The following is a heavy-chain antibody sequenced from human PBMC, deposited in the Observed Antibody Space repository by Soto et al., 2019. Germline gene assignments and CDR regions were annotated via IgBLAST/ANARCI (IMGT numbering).Heavy chain of an antibody. D-gene: IGHD3-16*01. V-gene: IGHV4-39*01. CDR3: ARRGSDLRLAFDI. J-gene: IGHJ3*02. Sequence: QLQLQESGPGLVKPSETLSLTCTVSGGSISSSSYYWGWIRQPPGKGLEWIGSIYYSGSTYYNPSLKKRVTIYVDTYKNQFSLELSSVTAADTAVYYCARRGSDLRLAFDIWGQGTMVNVSS. CDR1: GGSISSSSYY. CDR2: IYYSGST.